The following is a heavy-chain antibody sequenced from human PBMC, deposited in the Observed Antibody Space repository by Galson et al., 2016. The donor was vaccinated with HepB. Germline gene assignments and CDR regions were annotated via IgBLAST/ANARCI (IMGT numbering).Heavy chain of an antibody. Sequence: SLRLSCAGSGFTFSSYSMNWVRQAPGKGLEWVSYISSSSTIYYADSVKGRFTISRDNARNSLYLHMNSLRDEDPAVYYCARDSHVGATPFDYWGQGTMVTVSS. J-gene: IGHJ4*02. CDR2: ISSSSTI. D-gene: IGHD1-26*01. CDR1: GFTFSSYS. V-gene: IGHV3-48*02. CDR3: ARDSHVGATPFDY.